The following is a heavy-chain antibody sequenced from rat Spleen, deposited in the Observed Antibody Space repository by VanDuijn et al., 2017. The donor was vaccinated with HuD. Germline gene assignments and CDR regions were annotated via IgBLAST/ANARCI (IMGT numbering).Heavy chain of an antibody. D-gene: IGHD1-11*01. CDR3: TTDKYGGYSAGFAY. Sequence: EVQLVESGGGLVQPGRSLKLSCVASGFTFNNYWTTWIRQAPGKGLEWVASITNTGDGTSSPDSVKGRFTISRDNAKSTQYLQMDSLRSEDTATYYCTTDKYGGYSAGFAYWGQGTLVAVSS. CDR1: GFTFNNYW. V-gene: IGHV5-31*01. CDR2: ITNTGDGT. J-gene: IGHJ3*01.